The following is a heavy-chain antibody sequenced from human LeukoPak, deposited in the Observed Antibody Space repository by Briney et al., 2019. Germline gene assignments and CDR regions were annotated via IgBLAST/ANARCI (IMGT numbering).Heavy chain of an antibody. CDR3: ARDARITIFGVVIDPVNWFDP. J-gene: IGHJ5*02. CDR2: ISSSGSTI. V-gene: IGHV3-11*04. Sequence: GGSLRLSCAASGFTFSDYYMSWIRQAPGKGLEWVSYISSSGSTIYYADSVKGRFTISRDNAKNSLYLQMNSLRAEDTAVYYCARDARITIFGVVIDPVNWFDPWGQGTLVTVSS. CDR1: GFTFSDYY. D-gene: IGHD3-3*01.